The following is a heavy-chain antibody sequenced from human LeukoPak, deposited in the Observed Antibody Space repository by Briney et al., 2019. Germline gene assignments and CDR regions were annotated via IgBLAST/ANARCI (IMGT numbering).Heavy chain of an antibody. CDR2: IDPRDSYT. D-gene: IGHD3/OR15-3a*01. CDR1: GYSFANYW. Sequence: MHGESLKISCKGSGYSFANYWIGWVRQMPGKGLEWMGRIDPRDSYTNYSPSLLGHVTISADRSITTAYLQWSSLKAPDTAIYYCATHRVGRLPYSFDYWGQGTLVTVSS. J-gene: IGHJ4*02. CDR3: ATHRVGRLPYSFDY. V-gene: IGHV5-10-1*01.